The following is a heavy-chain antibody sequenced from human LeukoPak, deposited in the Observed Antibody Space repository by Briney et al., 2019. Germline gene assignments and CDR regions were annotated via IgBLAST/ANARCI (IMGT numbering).Heavy chain of an antibody. CDR2: VNSRGSTI. CDR1: GFTFSSYE. D-gene: IGHD2-8*01. CDR3: TRVLNTREYGNYVDY. J-gene: IGHJ4*02. Sequence: AGGSLRLSCAASGFTFSSYEMNWVRQAPGKGLEWVSYVNSRGSTIYYADSVRGRFTISRDNAKNSLHLQMNSLRAEDTAVYYCTRVLNTREYGNYVDYWGQGTLVTVSS. V-gene: IGHV3-48*03.